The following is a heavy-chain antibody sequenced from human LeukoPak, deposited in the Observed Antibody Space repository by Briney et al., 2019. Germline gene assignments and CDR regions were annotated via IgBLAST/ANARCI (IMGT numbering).Heavy chain of an antibody. D-gene: IGHD3-22*01. J-gene: IGHJ3*02. V-gene: IGHV1-8*01. Sequence: ASVKVSCKASGYTFTSYDINWVRQATGQGLEWMGWMNPNSGNTGYAQKFQGRVTMTRNTSISTAHMELSSLRSEDTAVYYCARGTRNPRKYYYDSSGYLYAFDIWGQGTMVTVSS. CDR1: GYTFTSYD. CDR2: MNPNSGNT. CDR3: ARGTRNPRKYYYDSSGYLYAFDI.